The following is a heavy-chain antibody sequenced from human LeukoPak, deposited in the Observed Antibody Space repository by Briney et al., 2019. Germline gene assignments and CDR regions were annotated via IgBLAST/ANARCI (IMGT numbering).Heavy chain of an antibody. V-gene: IGHV3-23*01. J-gene: IGHJ4*02. CDR2: ISGSGGST. Sequence: QPGGSLRLSCAASGFTFSSYSMNWVRHAPGKGLEWVSAISGSGGSTYYADSVKGRFTISRDNPKNTLYLQMNSLRAEDTAVYYCAKVGGGGYVLEYYFDYWGQGTLVTVSS. CDR3: AKVGGGGYVLEYYFDY. D-gene: IGHD5-12*01. CDR1: GFTFSSYS.